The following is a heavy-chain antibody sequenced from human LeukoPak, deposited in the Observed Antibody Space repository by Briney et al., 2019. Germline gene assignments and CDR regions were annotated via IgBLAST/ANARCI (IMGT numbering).Heavy chain of an antibody. CDR2: ISGSGGTT. CDR1: GFTFSSYA. Sequence: PGGSLRLSCAASGFTFSSYAMSWVRQAPGKGLEWVSGISGSGGTTYYVDSVKGRFTVSRDNSKNTLYLQMNGLRAEDTAVYYCAKDRRQWLTYFDYWGQGTLVTVSS. J-gene: IGHJ4*02. CDR3: AKDRRQWLTYFDY. V-gene: IGHV3-23*01. D-gene: IGHD6-19*01.